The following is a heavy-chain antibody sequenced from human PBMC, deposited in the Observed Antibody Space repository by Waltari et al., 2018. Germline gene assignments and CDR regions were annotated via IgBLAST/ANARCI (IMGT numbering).Heavy chain of an antibody. J-gene: IGHJ4*02. V-gene: IGHV3-23*01. D-gene: IGHD1-1*01. CDR2: CSMSGCST. Sequence: EVQLLESGGDLVQPGESLRLSCAASGFTFSSYAMTWVRQAPGKGLDGVSVCSMSGCSTYDADSGRGRFTISRDKSKNTLYLQMNSLRVEDTAVYYCAKDLGGSRKFDYWGQGTLVAVSS. CDR3: AKDLGGSRKFDY. CDR1: GFTFSSYA.